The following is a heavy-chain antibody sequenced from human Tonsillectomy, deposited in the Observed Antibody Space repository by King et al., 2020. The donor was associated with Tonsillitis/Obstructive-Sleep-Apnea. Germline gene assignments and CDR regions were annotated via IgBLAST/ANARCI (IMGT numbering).Heavy chain of an antibody. V-gene: IGHV4-59*01. CDR1: GGSISSYY. CDR3: ARAVILGVGNWFDP. D-gene: IGHD1-26*01. Sequence: VQLQESGPGLVKHSETLSITCSVSGGSISSYYWSWSRQPPGKGLEWFGYIYYSGSTNYNPSLKRRVTISVDTSKNQYSLKLSFVTAADTAIYYCARAVILGVGNWFDPWGQGTLVTVSS. J-gene: IGHJ5*02. CDR2: IYYSGST.